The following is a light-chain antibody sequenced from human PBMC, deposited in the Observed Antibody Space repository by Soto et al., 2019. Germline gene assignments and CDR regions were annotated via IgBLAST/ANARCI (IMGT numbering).Light chain of an antibody. CDR2: DAS. CDR1: QRFSTW. J-gene: IGKJ1*01. Sequence: DIQMTQSPSALSASVGDRVTITCRARQRFSTWLAWYQHKPGKAPRLLICDASYLERGVPSRFSGSGSGTEFTLTISDLQPDDLATYYCQQYNNFWTFGPGTKVEI. V-gene: IGKV1-5*01. CDR3: QQYNNFWT.